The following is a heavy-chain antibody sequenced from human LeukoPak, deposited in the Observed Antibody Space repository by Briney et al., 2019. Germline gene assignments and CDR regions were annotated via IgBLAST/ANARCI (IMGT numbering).Heavy chain of an antibody. Sequence: GGSLRLSCAASGFXFSKAWMSWVRQAPGKGLEWVGRIKSKTDGGTTDYAAPVKGRFTISRDDSRNTLSLQMNSLKTEDTAVYYCTTITMIREHEDYWGQGTLVTVSS. CDR3: TTITMIREHEDY. CDR1: GFXFSKAW. J-gene: IGHJ4*02. D-gene: IGHD3-10*01. CDR2: IKSKTDGGTT. V-gene: IGHV3-15*01.